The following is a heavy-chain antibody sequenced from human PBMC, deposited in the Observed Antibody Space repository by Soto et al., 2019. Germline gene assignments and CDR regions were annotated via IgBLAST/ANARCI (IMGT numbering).Heavy chain of an antibody. Sequence: PGGSLRLSCSASGFTFSSYAMHWVRQAPGKGLEYVSAISSNGGSTYYADSVKGRFTISRDNSKNTLCLQMSSLRAEDTAVYYCVKYPNGYNSDAFDIWGQGTMVTVSS. V-gene: IGHV3-64D*06. D-gene: IGHD5-12*01. CDR1: GFTFSSYA. CDR3: VKYPNGYNSDAFDI. CDR2: ISSNGGST. J-gene: IGHJ3*02.